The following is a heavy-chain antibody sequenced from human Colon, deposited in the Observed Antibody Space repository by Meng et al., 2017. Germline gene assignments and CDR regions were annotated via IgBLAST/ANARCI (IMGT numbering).Heavy chain of an antibody. V-gene: IGHV3-11*04. Sequence: GGSLRLSCTASGFTFSYHFMSWIRQAPGKGLGWASYISSTGSTIYYADSVKGRFTISRDNAKNSLYLQMNSLRAEDTAVYYCARDFGDWGDYWGQGTLVTVSS. CDR2: ISSTGSTI. CDR3: ARDFGDWGDY. J-gene: IGHJ4*02. CDR1: GFTFSYHF. D-gene: IGHD3-16*01.